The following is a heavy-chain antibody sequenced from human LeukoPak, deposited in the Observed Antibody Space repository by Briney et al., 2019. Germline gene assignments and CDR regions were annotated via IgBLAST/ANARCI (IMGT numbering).Heavy chain of an antibody. CDR3: AREQYSYVSGSYYSTYFFDY. CDR2: TRNKVNSYTT. Sequence: TGGSLRLSCAASGSTFSDYYMDWVRQAPGKGLEWVGRTRNKVNSYTTENAASVKGRFTISRDDSRNSLYLQMNSLKIEDTAVYYCAREQYSYVSGSYYSTYFFDYWGQGALVTVSS. D-gene: IGHD3-10*01. J-gene: IGHJ4*02. V-gene: IGHV3-72*01. CDR1: GSTFSDYY.